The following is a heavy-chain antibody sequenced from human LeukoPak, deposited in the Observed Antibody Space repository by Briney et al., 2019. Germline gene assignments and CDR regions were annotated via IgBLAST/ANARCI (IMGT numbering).Heavy chain of an antibody. J-gene: IGHJ4*02. Sequence: GASVKVSCKASGYTFTSYDINWVRQATGQGLEWMGWMNPNSGNTGYAQKFQGRITITRNTSISTAYMELSSLRSEDTAVYYCARAGSSGWYRDYWGQGTLLTVSS. CDR3: ARAGSSGWYRDY. CDR1: GYTFTSYD. D-gene: IGHD6-19*01. CDR2: MNPNSGNT. V-gene: IGHV1-8*03.